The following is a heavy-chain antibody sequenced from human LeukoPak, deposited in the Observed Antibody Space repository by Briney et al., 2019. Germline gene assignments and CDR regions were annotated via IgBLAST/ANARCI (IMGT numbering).Heavy chain of an antibody. Sequence: SETLSLTCAVSGDSITSSDWNWVRQSPEKGLEWIGFVYHSGTTSYSPSLKSRVSMSLDMSQNHFSLRLTSVTAADTATSYCARARGRNCCLLEYWGQGLPVIVSS. CDR3: ARARGRNCCLLEY. D-gene: IGHD1-14*01. J-gene: IGHJ4*02. CDR1: GDSITSSD. V-gene: IGHV4-59*01. CDR2: VYHSGTT.